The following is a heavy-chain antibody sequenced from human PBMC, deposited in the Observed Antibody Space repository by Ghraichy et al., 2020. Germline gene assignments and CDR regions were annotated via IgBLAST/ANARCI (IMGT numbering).Heavy chain of an antibody. J-gene: IGHJ4*02. CDR3: ARFIGGRIR. CDR2: INHSGST. V-gene: IGHV4-34*01. CDR1: GGSFSGYY. Sequence: SQTLSLTCAVYGGSFSGYYWSWIRQPPGKGLEWIGEINHSGSTNYNPSLKSRVTISVDTSKNQFSLKLSSVTAADTAVYYCARFIGGRIRWGQGTLVTVSS. D-gene: IGHD1-26*01.